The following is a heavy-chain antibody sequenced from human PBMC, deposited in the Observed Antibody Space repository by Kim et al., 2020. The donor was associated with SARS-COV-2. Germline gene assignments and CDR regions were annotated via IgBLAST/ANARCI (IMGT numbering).Heavy chain of an antibody. CDR2: IIPIFGTA. J-gene: IGHJ4*02. CDR3: ARGGWDDMISYQLLSFDY. Sequence: SVKVSCKASGGTFSSYAISWVRQAPGQGLEWMGGIIPIFGTANYAQKFQGRVTITADESTSTAYMELSSLRSEDTAVYYCARGGWDDMISYQLLSFDYCGQGTLVTVSS. D-gene: IGHD2-2*01. CDR1: GGTFSSYA. V-gene: IGHV1-69*13.